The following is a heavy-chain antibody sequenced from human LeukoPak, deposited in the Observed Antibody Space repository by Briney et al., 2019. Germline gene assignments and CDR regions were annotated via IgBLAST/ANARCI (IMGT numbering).Heavy chain of an antibody. V-gene: IGHV4-31*03. Sequence: SQTLSLTCTVSGGSLSSGGYYWSWIRQHPGTGLEWIGYIYYSGSTYYNPSLKSRVTISVDTSKNQFSLKLSSVTAADTAVYYCARGYYYDSSGYPGAFDIWGQGTMVTVSS. CDR2: IYYSGST. D-gene: IGHD3-22*01. J-gene: IGHJ3*02. CDR3: ARGYYYDSSGYPGAFDI. CDR1: GGSLSSGGYY.